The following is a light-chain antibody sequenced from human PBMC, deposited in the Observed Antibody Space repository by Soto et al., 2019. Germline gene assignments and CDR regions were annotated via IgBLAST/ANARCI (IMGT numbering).Light chain of an antibody. CDR1: SSDGCGYNY. Sequence: QSALTQPRSVSGSPGQSVTISCTGTSSDGCGYNYVSWYQQHPGKAPQLMMYDVSKLPSGVPDRFSASKSGYTASLTSSGLEAEDEADYYCCSYAGSHVIFGGGTKLTVL. CDR3: CSYAGSHVI. J-gene: IGLJ2*01. CDR2: DVS. V-gene: IGLV2-11*01.